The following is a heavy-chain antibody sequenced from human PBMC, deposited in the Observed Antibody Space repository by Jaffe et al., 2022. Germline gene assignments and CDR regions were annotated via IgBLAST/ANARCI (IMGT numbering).Heavy chain of an antibody. CDR3: ARGVVPATQRRDYYYYYMDV. CDR2: IIPIFGTA. J-gene: IGHJ6*03. D-gene: IGHD2-2*01. CDR1: GGTFSSYA. Sequence: QVQLVQSGAEVKKPGSSVKVSCKASGGTFSSYAISWVRQAPGQGLEWMGGIIPIFGTANYAQKFQGRVTITADESTSTAYMELSSLRSEDTAVYYCARGVVPATQRRDYYYYYMDVWGKGTTVTVSS. V-gene: IGHV1-69*01.